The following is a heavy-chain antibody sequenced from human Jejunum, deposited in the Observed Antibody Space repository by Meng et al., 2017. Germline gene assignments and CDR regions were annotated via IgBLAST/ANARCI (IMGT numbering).Heavy chain of an antibody. J-gene: IGHJ4*02. CDR2: ISSDSSFI. Sequence: GESLKISCAASGFTFSSWSMNWVRQAPGKGLEWVSSISSDSSFIYYTDSVKGRFIISRDNARYTLYLQMDSLSADVTAVYYCASLGHCPGGLCYFSDYWGQGTQVT. D-gene: IGHD2-8*02. CDR1: GFTFSSWS. CDR3: ASLGHCPGGLCYFSDY. V-gene: IGHV3-21*01.